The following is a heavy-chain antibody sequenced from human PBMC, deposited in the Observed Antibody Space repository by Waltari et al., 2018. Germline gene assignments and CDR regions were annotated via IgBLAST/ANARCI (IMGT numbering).Heavy chain of an antibody. V-gene: IGHV4-4*07. CDR2: MHTSGST. CDR3: ARDEPISAAFDI. D-gene: IGHD2-2*02. J-gene: IGHJ3*02. Sequence: QVHLQESGPGLVEPSETLSLTCSISGDSVKNFHWSWIRQSAGKGLEWIGRMHTSGSTKYNPSLESRVTLSLDTSKNHVSLKLRSVSAADTAIYYGARDEPISAAFDIWGQGTLVIVSS. CDR1: GDSVKNFH.